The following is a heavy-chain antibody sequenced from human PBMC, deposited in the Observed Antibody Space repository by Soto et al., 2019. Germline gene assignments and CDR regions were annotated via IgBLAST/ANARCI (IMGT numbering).Heavy chain of an antibody. CDR2: ISGSGGAT. CDR1: QFTFSTYA. V-gene: IGHV3-23*01. D-gene: IGHD3-10*01. Sequence: GGSLKLSCAASQFTFSTYAITWVRQAPGKGLEWVSLISGSGGATYYADSVKGRFAISRDNSKDTLHLQMDSLRADDTAVYYCAKVHGSGNYHNFPDYWGQGTLVTVSS. CDR3: AKVHGSGNYHNFPDY. J-gene: IGHJ4*02.